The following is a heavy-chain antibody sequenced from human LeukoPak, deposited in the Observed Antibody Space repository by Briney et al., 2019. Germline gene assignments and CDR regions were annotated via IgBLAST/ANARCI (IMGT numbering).Heavy chain of an antibody. Sequence: PGGSLRLSCAASGFTFSSYGMHWVRQAPGKGLEWVGRIKSKTDGGTTDYAAPVKGRFTISRDDSKNTLYLQVNSLKTEDTAVYYCTTARGSLSRDYWGQGTLVTVSS. CDR3: TTARGSLSRDY. D-gene: IGHD3-16*02. CDR2: IKSKTDGGTT. CDR1: GFTFSSYG. V-gene: IGHV3-15*01. J-gene: IGHJ4*02.